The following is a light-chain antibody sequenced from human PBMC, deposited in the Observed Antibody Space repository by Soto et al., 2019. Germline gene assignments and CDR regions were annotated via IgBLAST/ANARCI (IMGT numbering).Light chain of an antibody. CDR3: QQYGSSPKT. Sequence: EIVMTQSPATLSVSPGEIATLSFSASQSVSSTYLAWYQQKPGQAPRLLISGASSRATGIPDRLSGSGSGTDFTLTITRLEPEDFAVYYCQQYGSSPKTFGQGTKVDIK. CDR1: QSVSSTY. CDR2: GAS. V-gene: IGKV3-20*01. J-gene: IGKJ1*01.